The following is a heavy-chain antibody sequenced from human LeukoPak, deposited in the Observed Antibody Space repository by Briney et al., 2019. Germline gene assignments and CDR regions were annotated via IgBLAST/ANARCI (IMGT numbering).Heavy chain of an antibody. D-gene: IGHD4-17*01. V-gene: IGHV4-34*01. CDR3: ASRGGHYGDSPAS. J-gene: IGHJ5*02. CDR2: INHRGTT. Sequence: PSETLSLTCAVYGGSFSGYHWSWIRQPPGKGLEWIGEINHRGTTNYNPSLKSRLTISLDTSKHQFSLRLSSVTAADTAVYYCASRGGHYGDSPASWGQGTLVTVSS. CDR1: GGSFSGYH.